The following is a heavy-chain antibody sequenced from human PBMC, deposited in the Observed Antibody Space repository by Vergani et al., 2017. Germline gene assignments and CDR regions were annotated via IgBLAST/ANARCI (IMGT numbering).Heavy chain of an antibody. V-gene: IGHV3-9*01. CDR1: GFTFDDYA. D-gene: IGHD3-3*01. Sequence: EVQLVESGGGLVQPGRSLRLSCAASGFTFDDYAMHWVRQAPGKGLEWVSGISWNSGSIGYADSVKGRFTISRDNAKNSLYLQMNSLRAEDTALYYCAKDIHDCWSGYFTRYFDYWGQGTLVTVSS. CDR2: ISWNSGSI. J-gene: IGHJ4*02. CDR3: AKDIHDCWSGYFTRYFDY.